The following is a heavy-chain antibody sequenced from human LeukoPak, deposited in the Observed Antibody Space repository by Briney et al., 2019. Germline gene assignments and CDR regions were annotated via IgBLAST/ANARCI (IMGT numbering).Heavy chain of an antibody. CDR1: GFTFSSYA. J-gene: IGHJ6*02. CDR3: ARDRCSGGSCYLDV. CDR2: ISSSSSYI. V-gene: IGHV3-21*01. Sequence: GGSLRLSCAASGFTFSSYAMSWVRQAPGKGLEWVSSISSSSSYIYYADSVKGRFTISRDNAKNSLYLQMNSLRAEDTAVYYCARDRCSGGSCYLDVWGQGTTVTVSS. D-gene: IGHD2-15*01.